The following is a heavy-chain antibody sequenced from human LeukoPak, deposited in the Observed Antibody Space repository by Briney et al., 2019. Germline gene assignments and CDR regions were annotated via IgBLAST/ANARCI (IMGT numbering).Heavy chain of an antibody. V-gene: IGHV4-30-4*08. Sequence: SETLSLTCTVSGGSISSGDYYWSWIRQPPGKGLEWIGYIYYSGSTYYNPSLKSRVTISVDTSKNQFSLKLSSVTAADTAVYYCARHYCTNGVCYTNGNNWFDPWGQGTLVTVSS. J-gene: IGHJ5*02. D-gene: IGHD2-8*01. CDR1: GGSISSGDYY. CDR2: IYYSGST. CDR3: ARHYCTNGVCYTNGNNWFDP.